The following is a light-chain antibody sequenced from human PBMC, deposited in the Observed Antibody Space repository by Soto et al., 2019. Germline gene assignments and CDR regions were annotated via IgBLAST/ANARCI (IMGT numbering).Light chain of an antibody. V-gene: IGKV1-5*01. CDR2: DAS. Sequence: DIQMTQSPSTLSASVGDRVTITCRASQSIYRWLAWYQQKPGKAPKLLIYDASSLESGVPSRFSGSGSGTDFTLTVSRLQPDDFAAYYCQQYNTYPYTFGQGTKLEIK. CDR3: QQYNTYPYT. CDR1: QSIYRW. J-gene: IGKJ2*01.